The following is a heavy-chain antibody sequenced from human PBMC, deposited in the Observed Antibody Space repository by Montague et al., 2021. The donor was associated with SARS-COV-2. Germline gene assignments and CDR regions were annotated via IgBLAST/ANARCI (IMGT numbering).Heavy chain of an antibody. Sequence: SLRLSCAASGFTFSSYAMHWVRQAPCKGLEWVAVISFDGSNKYYADSVKGRFTISRDNSKNTLYLQMNSLRAEETAVYYCPSTLVVTAIPIDYWGQGTLVTVAS. D-gene: IGHD2-21*02. CDR1: GFTFSSYA. J-gene: IGHJ4*02. CDR2: ISFDGSNK. CDR3: PSTLVVTAIPIDY. V-gene: IGHV3-30-3*01.